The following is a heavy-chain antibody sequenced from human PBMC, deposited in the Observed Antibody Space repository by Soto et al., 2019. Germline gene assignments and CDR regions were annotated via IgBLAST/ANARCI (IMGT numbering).Heavy chain of an antibody. CDR2: INPSGGST. CDR3: ARADYYDSSGFYYDC. CDR1: GYIFTNHY. Sequence: QVQLVQSGAEVKKPGASVKASCKASGYIFTNHYIHWVRQAPGQGLEWMGIINPSGGSTNYLQKFQGRITMTRDTSTSTVYMELSSLRSEDTAVYCCARADYYDSSGFYYDCWGQGSLVTVSS. V-gene: IGHV1-46*01. D-gene: IGHD3-22*01. J-gene: IGHJ4*02.